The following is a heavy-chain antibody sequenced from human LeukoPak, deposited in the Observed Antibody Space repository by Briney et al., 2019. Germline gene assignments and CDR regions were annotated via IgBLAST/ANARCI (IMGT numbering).Heavy chain of an antibody. Sequence: GGSLRLSCAASGFTFSSYAMHWVRQAPGQGLEYVSAISTNGGSTYYASSVWGRFTISRDNSQNTVYLQMGSLRPEDMAVYYCARGVAYSSGWRHAFDIWGQGTMVTVPS. CDR2: ISTNGGST. J-gene: IGHJ3*02. CDR1: GFTFSSYA. D-gene: IGHD6-19*01. CDR3: ARGVAYSSGWRHAFDI. V-gene: IGHV3-64*01.